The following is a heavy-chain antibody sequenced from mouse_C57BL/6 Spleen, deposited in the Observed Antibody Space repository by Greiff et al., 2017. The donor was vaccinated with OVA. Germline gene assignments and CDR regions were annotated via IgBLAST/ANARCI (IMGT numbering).Heavy chain of an antibody. V-gene: IGHV1-76*01. CDR1: GYPFTDYY. J-gene: IGHJ2*01. CDR2: IYPGSGNT. CDR3: ARETTANFDY. Sequence: QSCKASGYPFTDYYINWVKQRPGQGLEWIARIYPGSGNTYYNEKFKGKATLTAEKSSSTAYMQLSSLTSEDSAGYFCARETTANFDYWGQGTTLTVSS. D-gene: IGHD1-2*01.